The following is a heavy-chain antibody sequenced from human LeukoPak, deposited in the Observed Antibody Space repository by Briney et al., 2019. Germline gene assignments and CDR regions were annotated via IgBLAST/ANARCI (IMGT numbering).Heavy chain of an antibody. V-gene: IGHV4-34*01. D-gene: IGHD3-10*01. CDR3: ARGQLLWFGELLYYWFDP. Sequence: SETLSLTCAVYGGSFSGYYWSWIRQPPGKGLEWIGEINHSGSTNYNPSLKSRVTMSVDTSKNQFSLKLSSVTAADTAVYYCARGQLLWFGELLYYWFDPWGQGTLVTVSS. CDR2: INHSGST. J-gene: IGHJ5*02. CDR1: GGSFSGYY.